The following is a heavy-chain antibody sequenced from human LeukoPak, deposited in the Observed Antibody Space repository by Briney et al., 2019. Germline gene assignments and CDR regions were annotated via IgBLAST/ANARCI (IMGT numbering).Heavy chain of an antibody. D-gene: IGHD5-18*01. Sequence: PSETLSLTCTVSGGSISSSSYYWGWIRQPPGKGLEWIGTIYYSGSTYYNPSLKSRVTISVDTSKNQFSLRLSSVTAADTAVYYCARGIQLWLLNSYYFDYWGQGTLVTVSS. CDR1: GGSISSSSYY. J-gene: IGHJ4*02. CDR2: IYYSGST. V-gene: IGHV4-39*07. CDR3: ARGIQLWLLNSYYFDY.